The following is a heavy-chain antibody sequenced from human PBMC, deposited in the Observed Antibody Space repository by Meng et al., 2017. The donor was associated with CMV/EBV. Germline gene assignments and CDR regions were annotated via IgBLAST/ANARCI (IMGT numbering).Heavy chain of an antibody. CDR3: ARSLTGTGYFFDY. D-gene: IGHD1/OR15-1a*01. CDR2: ISGNSGST. V-gene: IGHV3-23*01. Sequence: GGSLRLSCATSGFTFNIYAITWVRQAPGKGLEWVSSISGNSGSTYYADSVKGRFTISSDNSKNTLYLQMNSLRAEDTAVYYCARSLTGTGYFFDYWGQGTLVTVSS. CDR1: GFTFNIYA. J-gene: IGHJ4*02.